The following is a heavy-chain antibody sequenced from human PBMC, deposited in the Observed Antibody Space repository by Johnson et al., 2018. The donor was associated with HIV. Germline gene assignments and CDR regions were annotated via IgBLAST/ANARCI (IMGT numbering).Heavy chain of an antibody. CDR2: VSYDGSNK. J-gene: IGHJ3*02. Sequence: QVQLVESGGGVVQPGRSLRLSCAASGFTFSSYAMHWVRQAPGKGLEWVAVVSYDGSNKNYADSVKGRFTISRDNSKNTPALQLNSLKSEDTAVYYCATERQFLEWLPSHRALDIWGQGTMVTVSS. V-gene: IGHV3-30*04. CDR1: GFTFSSYA. D-gene: IGHD3-3*01. CDR3: ATERQFLEWLPSHRALDI.